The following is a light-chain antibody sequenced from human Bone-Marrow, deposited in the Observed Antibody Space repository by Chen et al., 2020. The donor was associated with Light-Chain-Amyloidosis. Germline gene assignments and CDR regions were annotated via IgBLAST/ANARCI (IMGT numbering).Light chain of an antibody. CDR3: QVCDRSSDRPV. J-gene: IGLJ3*02. CDR2: DDS. V-gene: IGLV3-21*02. Sequence: SYVLTQPSSVSVAPGQTATIACGGNNIGSTSVHWYQQTPGQAPLLVVYDDSDRPSGIPGRLAGSNAGNTATMTIGRVEAGDEADYYCQVCDRSSDRPVFGGWTKLTVL. CDR1: NIGSTS.